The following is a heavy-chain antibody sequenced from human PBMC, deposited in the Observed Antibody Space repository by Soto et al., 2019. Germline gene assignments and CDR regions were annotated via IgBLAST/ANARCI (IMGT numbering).Heavy chain of an antibody. CDR3: ARGPLIDKEMALDY. J-gene: IGHJ4*02. D-gene: IGHD3-22*01. V-gene: IGHV1-8*01. CDR1: GYTFTSYD. CDR2: MNPNSGNT. Sequence: AASVKVSCKASGYTFTSYDINWVRQATGQGLEWMGWMNPNSGNTGYAQKFQGRVTMTRNTSISTAYMELSSLRSEDTAVYYCARGPLIDKEMALDYWGQGTLVTVSS.